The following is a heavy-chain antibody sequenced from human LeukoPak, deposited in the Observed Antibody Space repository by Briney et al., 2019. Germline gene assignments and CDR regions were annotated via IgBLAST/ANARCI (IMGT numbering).Heavy chain of an antibody. CDR3: SSGSSMDV. Sequence: GGSLRLSCSASGPTFSSYAMHGVRQAPGKGLEYVSVISSNGGNTYYADSVKGRFTISRDNSKNTLFLQMSSLRAEDTAVYYCSSGSSMDVWGQGTTVTVSS. V-gene: IGHV3-64D*06. J-gene: IGHJ6*02. CDR2: ISSNGGNT. CDR1: GPTFSSYA. D-gene: IGHD3-22*01.